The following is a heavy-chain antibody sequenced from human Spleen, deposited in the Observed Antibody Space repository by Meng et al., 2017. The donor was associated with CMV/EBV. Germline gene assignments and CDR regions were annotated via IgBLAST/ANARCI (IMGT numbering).Heavy chain of an antibody. Sequence: QVQLQESGPGLVKPSQXLSLTCTXSGGSISSGDYYWSWIRQPPGKGLEWIGYIYYSGSTYYNPSLKSRVTISVDTSKNQFSLKLSSVTAADTAVYYCARDRWYYYDSSGYYYSPGGQGTLVTVSS. CDR2: IYYSGST. CDR1: GGSISSGDYY. J-gene: IGHJ5*02. V-gene: IGHV4-30-4*08. CDR3: ARDRWYYYDSSGYYYSP. D-gene: IGHD3-22*01.